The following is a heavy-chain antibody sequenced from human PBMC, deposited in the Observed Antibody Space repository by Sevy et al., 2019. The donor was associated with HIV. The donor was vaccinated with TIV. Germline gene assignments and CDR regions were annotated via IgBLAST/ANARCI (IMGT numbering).Heavy chain of an antibody. CDR3: TTSFRYIAADDY. Sequence: GGSLRLSCAASGFTFSNAWMSWVRQAPGKGREWVGRIKSKTDGGTTDYAAPVKGRFTISRDDSKNTLYLQMNSLKTEDTAVYYCTTSFRYIAADDYWGQGTLVTVSS. CDR2: IKSKTDGGTT. J-gene: IGHJ4*02. V-gene: IGHV3-15*01. D-gene: IGHD6-25*01. CDR1: GFTFSNAW.